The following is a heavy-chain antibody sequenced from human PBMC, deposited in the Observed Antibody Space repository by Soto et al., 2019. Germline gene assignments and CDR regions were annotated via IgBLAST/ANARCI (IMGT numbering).Heavy chain of an antibody. CDR3: ARDVRLAATLYYFDY. CDR1: GGTFSSYA. V-gene: IGHV1-69*13. J-gene: IGHJ4*02. D-gene: IGHD6-25*01. CDR2: IIPIFGTA. Sequence: ASVKVSCKASGGTFSSYAISWVRQAPGQGLEWMGGIIPIFGTANYAQKFQGRVTITADESTSTAYMELSSLRSEDTAVYYCARDVRLAATLYYFDYWGQGTLVTVSS.